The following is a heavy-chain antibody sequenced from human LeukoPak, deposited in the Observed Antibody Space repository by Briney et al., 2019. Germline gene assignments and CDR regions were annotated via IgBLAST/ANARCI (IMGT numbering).Heavy chain of an antibody. D-gene: IGHD5-18*01. CDR1: GYTFTGYY. CDR3: AREVIGGYSYGSDY. V-gene: IGHV1-2*02. CDR2: INPNSGGT. Sequence: ASVKVSCKASGYTFTGYYMHWVRQAPGRGLEWMGWINPNSGGTNYAQKFQGRVTMTRDTSISTAYMELSRLRSDDTAVYYCAREVIGGYSYGSDYWGQGTLVTVSS. J-gene: IGHJ4*02.